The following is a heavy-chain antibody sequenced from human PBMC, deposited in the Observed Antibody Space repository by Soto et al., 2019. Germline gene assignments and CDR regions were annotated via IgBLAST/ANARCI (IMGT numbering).Heavy chain of an antibody. J-gene: IGHJ4*01. CDR3: TTDSYITSIIVRFDY. V-gene: IGHV3-15*07. Sequence: GGSLRLSYAASGFTFSNAWINWVRQAPGKGLEWVGRVKSKNDGGTTDFAAPVKGRFAISRDDSKNMVYLEMNSLQTEDTAIYYCTTDSYITSIIVRFDYWGHGTLVTVSS. CDR1: GFTFSNAW. D-gene: IGHD3-22*01. CDR2: VKSKNDGGTT.